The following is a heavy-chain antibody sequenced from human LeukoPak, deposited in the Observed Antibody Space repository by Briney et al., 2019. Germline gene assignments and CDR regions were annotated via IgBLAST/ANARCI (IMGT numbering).Heavy chain of an antibody. CDR2: ISYDGSNK. Sequence: GGSLRLSCAASGFTFSGYSMNWVRQAPGKGLEWVAVISYDGSNKYYADSVKGRFTISRDNSKNTLYLQMNSLRAEDTAVYYCAREGDYWGQGTLVTVSS. CDR3: AREGDY. V-gene: IGHV3-30*03. CDR1: GFTFSGYS. J-gene: IGHJ4*02.